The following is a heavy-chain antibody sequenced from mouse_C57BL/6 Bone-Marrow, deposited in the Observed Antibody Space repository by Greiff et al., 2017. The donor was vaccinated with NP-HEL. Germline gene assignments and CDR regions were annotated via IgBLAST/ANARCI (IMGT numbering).Heavy chain of an antibody. CDR2: IRNKANGYTT. V-gene: IGHV7-3*01. CDR1: GFTFTDYY. CDR3: ATTACFYAMDY. Sequence: DVHLVESGGGLVQPGGSLSLSCAASGFTFTDYYMSWVRQPPGKALEWLGFIRNKANGYTTEYSASVKGRFTISRDNSQSILYLQMNALRAEDSATYYCATTACFYAMDYWGQGTSVTVSS. J-gene: IGHJ4*01. D-gene: IGHD1-2*01.